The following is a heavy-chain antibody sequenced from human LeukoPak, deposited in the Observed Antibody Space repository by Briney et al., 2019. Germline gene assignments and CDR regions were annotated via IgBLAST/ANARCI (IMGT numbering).Heavy chain of an antibody. D-gene: IGHD5-18*01. CDR1: GFTVSSNY. CDR2: IYSGGST. Sequence: GGSLRLSCAASGFTVSSNYMSWVRQAPGKGLEWVSVIYSGGSTYYADSVKGRFTISRDNSKNTLYLQMNSLRAEDTAAYYCARGGDYVDTAMVHWGQGTLVTVSS. CDR3: ARGGDYVDTAMVH. J-gene: IGHJ4*02. V-gene: IGHV3-53*01.